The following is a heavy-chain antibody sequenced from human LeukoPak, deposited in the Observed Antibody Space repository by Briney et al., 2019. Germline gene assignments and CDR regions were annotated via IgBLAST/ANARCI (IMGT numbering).Heavy chain of an antibody. CDR3: ASLVVVVVTASEIDY. V-gene: IGHV4-39*01. Sequence: SETLSLTCSVSGGSVSSSSYYWGWVRQPPGKGVEWIGSFHYSGSTYYHPSLKSRVTTSGDTSKNQFSLKLRSVTAADTAVYYCASLVVVVVTASEIDYWGQGTLVTVSS. CDR2: FHYSGST. CDR1: GGSVSSSSYY. D-gene: IGHD2-21*02. J-gene: IGHJ4*02.